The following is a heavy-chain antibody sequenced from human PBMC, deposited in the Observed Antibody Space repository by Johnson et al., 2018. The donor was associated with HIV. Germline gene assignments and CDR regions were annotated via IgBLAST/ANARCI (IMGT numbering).Heavy chain of an antibody. CDR3: ARNSGNGLVLRGDAFDM. CDR2: IGTAGDT. CDR1: GFTFSSYD. Sequence: VQLVESGGGLVQPGGSLRLSCAASGFTFSSYDMHWVRQATGKGLEWVSAIGTAGDTYYPGSVKGRFTISRENAKNTLHLQMNSLRPEDTAVYYCARNSGNGLVLRGDAFDMWGQGTMVTVSS. D-gene: IGHD2-8*01. V-gene: IGHV3-13*01. J-gene: IGHJ3*02.